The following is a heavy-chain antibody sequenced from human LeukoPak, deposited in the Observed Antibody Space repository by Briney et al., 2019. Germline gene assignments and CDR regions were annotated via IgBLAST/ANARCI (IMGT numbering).Heavy chain of an antibody. CDR2: IHYGGST. CDR3: ARQLDDYVWRSYHQAP. V-gene: IGHV4-39*01. CDR1: GDSISSSSYY. D-gene: IGHD3-16*02. Sequence: PSETLSLTCTVSGDSISSSSYYWGWIRQPPGKGLEWIGSIHYGGSTYYNPSLKSRVTISVDTSKNQFSLKLTSVTAADTAVYYCARQLDDYVWRSYHQAPWGQGTLVTVSS. J-gene: IGHJ5*02.